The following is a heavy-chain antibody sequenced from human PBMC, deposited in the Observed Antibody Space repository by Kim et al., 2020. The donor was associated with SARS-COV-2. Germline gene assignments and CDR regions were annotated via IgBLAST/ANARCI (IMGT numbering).Heavy chain of an antibody. CDR3: MGEYSSGMFDP. CDR1: GFTFSNAW. V-gene: IGHV3-15*01. Sequence: GGSLRLSCAASGFTFSNAWMSWVCQAPGKGLEWVGRIKSKTDGGTTDYAAPVKGRFTISRDDSKNTLYLQMNSLKTEDTAVYYCMGEYSSGMFDPWGQGTLVTVSS. D-gene: IGHD6-19*01. J-gene: IGHJ5*02. CDR2: IKSKTDGGTT.